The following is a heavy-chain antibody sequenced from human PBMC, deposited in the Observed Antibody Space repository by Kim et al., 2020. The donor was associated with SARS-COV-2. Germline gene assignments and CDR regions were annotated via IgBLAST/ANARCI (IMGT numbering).Heavy chain of an antibody. Sequence: SETLSLTCTVSGGSISGYHWSWIRQPPGKGLEWIGYVSYTGSTNQNPSLKSRVTISVDTSKNQFSLKLTSVTAADTAVYYCARDSGYSSSWPYWYFDLWGRGTLVTVSS. D-gene: IGHD6-13*01. CDR3: ARDSGYSSSWPYWYFDL. J-gene: IGHJ2*01. V-gene: IGHV4-59*01. CDR2: VSYTGST. CDR1: GGSISGYH.